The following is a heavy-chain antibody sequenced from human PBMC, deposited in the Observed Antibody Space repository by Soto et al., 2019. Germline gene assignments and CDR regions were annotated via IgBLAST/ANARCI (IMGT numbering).Heavy chain of an antibody. CDR3: AREGALSYYYYYMDV. Sequence: SETLSLTCTVSGGSISSHYWSWIRQPPGKGLEWIGYIYYSGSTNYNPSLKSRVTISVDTSKNQFSLKLSSVTAADTAVYFCAREGALSYYYYYMDVWGKGTTVTVSS. CDR2: IYYSGST. J-gene: IGHJ6*03. D-gene: IGHD3-16*01. CDR1: GGSISSHY. V-gene: IGHV4-59*11.